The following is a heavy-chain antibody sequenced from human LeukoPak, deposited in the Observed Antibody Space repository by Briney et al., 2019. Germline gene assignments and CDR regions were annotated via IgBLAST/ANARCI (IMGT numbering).Heavy chain of an antibody. Sequence: GRSLRLSCAASKFTFTNYGMQWVRQAPGKGLEWVAVISYDGSTKFYADSVKGRFTISRDNSRNTLYLQMNSPRAEDTAVYYCAKEYDSGGHGANFDYWGQGTLVTVSS. J-gene: IGHJ4*02. V-gene: IGHV3-30*18. CDR3: AKEYDSGGHGANFDY. CDR1: KFTFTNYG. D-gene: IGHD3-10*01. CDR2: ISYDGSTK.